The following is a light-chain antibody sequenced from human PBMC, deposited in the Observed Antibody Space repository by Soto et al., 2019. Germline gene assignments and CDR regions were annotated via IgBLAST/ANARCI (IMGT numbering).Light chain of an antibody. CDR2: KDS. V-gene: IGLV3-25*03. CDR3: QSADSSGTYVL. Sequence: SYELTQPPSVSVSPGQTARIACSGDALPKQYAYWYQQRAGQAPVLVIYKDSERPSGIPERFSGSSSGTTVTLTISGVQAEDEADYYCQSADSSGTYVLFGGGTKVTVL. CDR1: ALPKQY. J-gene: IGLJ3*02.